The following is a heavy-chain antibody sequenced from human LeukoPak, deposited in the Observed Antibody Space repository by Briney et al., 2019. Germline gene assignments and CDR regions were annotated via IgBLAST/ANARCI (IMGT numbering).Heavy chain of an antibody. J-gene: IGHJ4*02. D-gene: IGHD5-24*01. CDR3: AKVCTRGPVEEMATIFDY. Sequence: GGSLRLSCAASGFTFSSYAMSWVRQAPGKGLEWVSAISGSGGSTYYADSVKGRFTISRDNSKNTLYLQMNSLRAEDTAVYYCAKVCTRGPVEEMATIFDYWGQGTLVTVSS. CDR1: GFTFSSYA. V-gene: IGHV3-23*01. CDR2: ISGSGGST.